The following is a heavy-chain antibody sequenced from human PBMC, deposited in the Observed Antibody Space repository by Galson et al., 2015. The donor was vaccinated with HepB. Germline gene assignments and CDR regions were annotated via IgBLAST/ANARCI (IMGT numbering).Heavy chain of an antibody. J-gene: IGHJ2*01. Sequence: SLRLSCAASGFTFSSYGMHWVRQAPGKGLEWVAVIWYDGSNKYYADSVKGRFTISRDNSKNTLYLQMNSLRAEDTAVYYCARAYYYDSSGYPVSDWYFDLWGRGTLVTVSS. D-gene: IGHD3-22*01. CDR3: ARAYYYDSSGYPVSDWYFDL. CDR1: GFTFSSYG. CDR2: IWYDGSNK. V-gene: IGHV3-33*01.